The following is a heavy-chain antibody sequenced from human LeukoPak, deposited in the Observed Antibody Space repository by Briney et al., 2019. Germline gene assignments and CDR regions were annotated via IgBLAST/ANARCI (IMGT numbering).Heavy chain of an antibody. V-gene: IGHV3-23*01. D-gene: IGHD3-22*01. CDR3: AKNGASSGYSAMDV. Sequence: GGSLRLSCAASRYTFNGYGMNWVRQAPGKGLEWVSVIGANGLSTYYADSAKGRFTISRDNYKNTLYLQMNSLRVEDTALYYCAKNGASSGYSAMDVWGKGTTVTVSS. J-gene: IGHJ6*03. CDR1: RYTFNGYG. CDR2: IGANGLST.